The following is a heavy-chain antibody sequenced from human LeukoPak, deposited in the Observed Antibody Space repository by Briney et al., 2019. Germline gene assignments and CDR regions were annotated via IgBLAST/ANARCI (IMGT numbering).Heavy chain of an antibody. J-gene: IGHJ4*02. D-gene: IGHD6-19*01. V-gene: IGHV3-30*18. Sequence: GGSLRLSSAASGFTFSNFWMNWVRQAPGKGLEWVAVISYDGSNKYYADSVKGRFTISRDNSKNTLYLQMNSLRAEDTAVYYCAKAGGSSGFYFDYWGQGTLVTVSS. CDR3: AKAGGSSGFYFDY. CDR1: GFTFSNFW. CDR2: ISYDGSNK.